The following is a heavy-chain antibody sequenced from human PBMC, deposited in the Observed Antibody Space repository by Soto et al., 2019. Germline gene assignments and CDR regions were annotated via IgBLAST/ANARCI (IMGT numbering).Heavy chain of an antibody. CDR3: ARGGEQLVKNGDYYYGMDV. CDR1: GGTFSSYA. D-gene: IGHD6-13*01. CDR2: IIPIFGTA. V-gene: IGHV1-69*13. Sequence: GASVKVSCKASGGTFSSYAISWVRQAPGQGLEWMGGIIPIFGTANYAQKFQGRVTITADESTSTACMELSSLRSEDTAVYYCARGGEQLVKNGDYYYGMDVWGQGTTVTVSS. J-gene: IGHJ6*02.